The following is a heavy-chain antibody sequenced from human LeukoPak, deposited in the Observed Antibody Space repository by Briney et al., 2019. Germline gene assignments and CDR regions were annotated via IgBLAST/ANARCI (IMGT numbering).Heavy chain of an antibody. Sequence: PGGSLRLSCAASGFTFSSYSMNWVRQAPGKGLEWVSYISSSSSTIYYADSVKGRFTISRDNAKNSLYLQMNSLRADDTAVHYCARDRLTGYYYDSSAYFYWGQGTLVTVSS. D-gene: IGHD3-22*01. CDR1: GFTFSSYS. CDR2: ISSSSSTI. CDR3: ARDRLTGYYYDSSAYFY. V-gene: IGHV3-48*01. J-gene: IGHJ4*02.